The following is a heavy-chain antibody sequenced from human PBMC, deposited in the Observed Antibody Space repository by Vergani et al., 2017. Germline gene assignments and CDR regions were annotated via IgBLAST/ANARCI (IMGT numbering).Heavy chain of an antibody. CDR3: ARGGTTGWFDP. CDR2: ISSNGGST. V-gene: IGHV3-64*01. J-gene: IGHJ5*02. D-gene: IGHD1-7*01. Sequence: EVQLVESGGGLVQPGGSLRLSCAASGFTFSSYAMHWVRQAPGKGLEYVSAISSNGGSTYYANSVKGRFTISRDNSKNTLYLQMGSLRAEDMAVYYCARGGTTGWFDPWGQGTLVTVSS. CDR1: GFTFSSYA.